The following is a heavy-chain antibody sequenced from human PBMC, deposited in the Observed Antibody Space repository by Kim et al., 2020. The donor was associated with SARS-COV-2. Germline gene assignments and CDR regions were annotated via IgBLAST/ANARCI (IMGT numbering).Heavy chain of an antibody. V-gene: IGHV4-34*01. Sequence: SETLSLTCAVYGGSFSGYYWSWIRQPPGKGLEWIGEINHSGSTNYNPSLKSRVTISVDTSKNQFSLKLSSVTAADTAVYYCARGNLLAVWGQGTLVTVSS. CDR1: GGSFSGYY. D-gene: IGHD1-26*01. J-gene: IGHJ4*02. CDR2: INHSGST. CDR3: ARGNLLAV.